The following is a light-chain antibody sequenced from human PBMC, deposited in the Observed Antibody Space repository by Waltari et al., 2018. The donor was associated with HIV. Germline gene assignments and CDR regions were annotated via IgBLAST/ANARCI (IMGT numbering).Light chain of an antibody. V-gene: IGKV3-20*01. J-gene: IGKJ2*01. Sequence: DIVLTQSPGTLSLSPGERATLPCRASQNVNSYFLAWYQQKPGQAPRLLVYGASNRDTGIPDRFTGSGSGTDFTLTISRLEPEDFAVYYCQQYDSSVPGYTFGQGTKLEIK. CDR3: QQYDSSVPGYT. CDR2: GAS. CDR1: QNVNSYF.